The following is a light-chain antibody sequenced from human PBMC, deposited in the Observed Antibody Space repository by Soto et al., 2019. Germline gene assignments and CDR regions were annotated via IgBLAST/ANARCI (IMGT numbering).Light chain of an antibody. CDR3: LQNNSYPVT. J-gene: IGKJ1*01. Sequence: DIQMTQSPSSLSASVGDRVTITCRASQGIRHDLGWYQQKPGKAPKRLIYTASSLQSGVPQRFSGSGSGTKFTLTISSLQPEDFATYYCLQNNSYPVTFGQGTKVEIK. CDR2: TAS. CDR1: QGIRHD. V-gene: IGKV1-17*01.